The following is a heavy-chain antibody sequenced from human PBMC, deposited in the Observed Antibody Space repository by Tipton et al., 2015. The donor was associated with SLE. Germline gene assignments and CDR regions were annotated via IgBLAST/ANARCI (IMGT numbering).Heavy chain of an antibody. J-gene: IGHJ6*02. D-gene: IGHD3-16*01. CDR2: IFYTGST. V-gene: IGHV4-59*01. CDR3: ARDSLNWGSYYHGMDV. Sequence: TLSLTCSVSGGSISSYFWTWIRQPPGKGLGWIGHIFYTGSTTYNPSLKSRVTISVDTSKSQIFLSLNSVTAADTAVYYCARDSLNWGSYYHGMDVWGQGTTVTVSS. CDR1: GGSISSYF.